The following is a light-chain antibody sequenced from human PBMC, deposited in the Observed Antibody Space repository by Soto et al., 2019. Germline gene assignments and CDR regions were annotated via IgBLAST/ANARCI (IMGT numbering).Light chain of an antibody. Sequence: DIQMTQSPSNLSASVGDSVTLTCRASQSISSWLAWYQQQPGKAPKLLLYAAYTLQSGVPPRFSGSGSGTDFTLTISSLQPEDFATYYCQQNYSTPLITVGPGTRLDIK. J-gene: IGKJ5*01. CDR1: QSISSW. V-gene: IGKV1-39*01. CDR3: QQNYSTPLIT. CDR2: AAY.